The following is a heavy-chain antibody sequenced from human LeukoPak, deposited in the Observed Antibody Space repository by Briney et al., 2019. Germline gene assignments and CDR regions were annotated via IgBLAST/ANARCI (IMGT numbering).Heavy chain of an antibody. CDR1: GFTFCSYA. CDR3: ARDPRGSPYYFDY. J-gene: IGHJ4*02. Sequence: GGSLRLSCAASGFTFCSYAIHWVRQAPGKGLEWVAVISYDGTNKNYADSVKGRFTISRDNSKNTVYLQMNSLRVEDAAVYYCARDPRGSPYYFDYWGQGTLVTVSS. D-gene: IGHD1-26*01. CDR2: ISYDGTNK. V-gene: IGHV3-30-3*01.